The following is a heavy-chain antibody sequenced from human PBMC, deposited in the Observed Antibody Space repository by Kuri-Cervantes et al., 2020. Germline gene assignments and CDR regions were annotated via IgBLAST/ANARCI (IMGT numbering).Heavy chain of an antibody. CDR3: ARIYGAYFDY. J-gene: IGHJ4*02. D-gene: IGHD4-17*01. CDR1: GFTFSSYA. V-gene: IGHV3-21*01. Sequence: GESLKISCAASGFTFSSYAMSWVRQAPGKGLEWVSSISSSSSYIYYADSVKGRFTISRDNAKNSLYLQMNSLRAEDTAVYYCARIYGAYFDYWGQGTLVTVSS. CDR2: ISSSSSYI.